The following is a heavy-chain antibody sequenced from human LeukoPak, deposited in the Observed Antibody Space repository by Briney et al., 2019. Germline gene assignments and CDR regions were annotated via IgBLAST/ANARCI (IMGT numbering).Heavy chain of an antibody. V-gene: IGHV1-46*01. D-gene: IGHD2-15*01. CDR3: ARNSGSGFDY. CDR2: IDPSGGST. Sequence: GASVKVSCKTSGYTFTSYYIVWVRQAPGQGLEWMGRIDPSGGSTSYTQKFQGRVTMTRGTSTSTVYMEQSSLRSEDTAVYYCARNSGSGFDYWGQGTLVTVSS. CDR1: GYTFTSYY. J-gene: IGHJ4*02.